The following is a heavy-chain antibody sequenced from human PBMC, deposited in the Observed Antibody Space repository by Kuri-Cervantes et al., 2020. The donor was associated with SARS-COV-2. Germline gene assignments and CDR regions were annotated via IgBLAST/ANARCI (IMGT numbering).Heavy chain of an antibody. CDR1: GFTFSRYG. Sequence: LSLTCAASGFTFSRYGMHWVRQAPGKGLEWVAVISYDGSNKYYADSVKGRFTISRDNSKNTLYLQMNSLRAEDTAVYYCARDLHCSSTSCYSPWFDPWGQGTLVTVSS. J-gene: IGHJ5*02. V-gene: IGHV3-30*03. D-gene: IGHD2-2*01. CDR3: ARDLHCSSTSCYSPWFDP. CDR2: ISYDGSNK.